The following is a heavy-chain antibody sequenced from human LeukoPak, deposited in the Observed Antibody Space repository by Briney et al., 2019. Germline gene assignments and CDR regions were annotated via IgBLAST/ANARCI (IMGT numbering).Heavy chain of an antibody. D-gene: IGHD3-3*01. CDR2: IYHSGST. Sequence: SETLSLTCTVSGYSISSGYYWGWIRQPPGKGLEWIGSIYHSGSTYYNPSLKSRVTISVGTSKNQFSLKLSSVTAADTAVYYCARGGSSFWSGNFDYWGQGTLVTVSS. CDR3: ARGGSSFWSGNFDY. CDR1: GYSISSGYY. J-gene: IGHJ4*02. V-gene: IGHV4-38-2*02.